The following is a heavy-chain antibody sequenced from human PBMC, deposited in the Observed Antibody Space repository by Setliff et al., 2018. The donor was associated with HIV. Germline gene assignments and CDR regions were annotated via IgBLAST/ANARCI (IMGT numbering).Heavy chain of an antibody. J-gene: IGHJ4*02. Sequence: PSETLSLTSSVSGGSINNDIYFWTWIRQHPGKGLEWIGYIYYSGNTYYHPSLKSRFTISVDTSKNQFSLRLTSVTAADTSRYFCARSGRTSPYWFDYWGQGIPVTVSS. D-gene: IGHD1-1*01. CDR1: GGSINNDIYF. CDR2: IYYSGNT. V-gene: IGHV4-31*03. CDR3: ARSGRTSPYWFDY.